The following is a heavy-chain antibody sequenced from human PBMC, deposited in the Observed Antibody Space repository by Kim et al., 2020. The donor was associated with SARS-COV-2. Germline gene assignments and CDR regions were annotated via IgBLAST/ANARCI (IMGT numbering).Heavy chain of an antibody. V-gene: IGHV3-30*18. CDR1: GFTFSSYG. CDR2: ISYDGSNK. CDR3: AKGLEWLLYGTAVNYYYGMDV. D-gene: IGHD3-3*01. Sequence: GGSLRLSCAASGFTFSSYGMHWVRQAPGKGLEWVAVISYDGSNKYYADSVKGRFTISRDNSKNTLYLQMNSLRAEDTAVYYCAKGLEWLLYGTAVNYYYGMDVWGQGTTVTVSS. J-gene: IGHJ6*02.